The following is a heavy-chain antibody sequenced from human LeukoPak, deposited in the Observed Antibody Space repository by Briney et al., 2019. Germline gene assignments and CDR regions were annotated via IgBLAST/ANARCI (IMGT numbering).Heavy chain of an antibody. CDR2: ITSNDSTT. V-gene: IGHV3-11*01. Sequence: KSGGSLRLSCAASGFTFSDYFMSWIRQAPGQGLEWVSYITSNDSTTDYADFVRGRFTISRDNAENSLYLQMRSLRAGDTAVYYCARSGHDMCWSFDLWGRGTLVTVSS. D-gene: IGHD5-12*01. J-gene: IGHJ2*01. CDR3: ARSGHDMCWSFDL. CDR1: GFTFSDYF.